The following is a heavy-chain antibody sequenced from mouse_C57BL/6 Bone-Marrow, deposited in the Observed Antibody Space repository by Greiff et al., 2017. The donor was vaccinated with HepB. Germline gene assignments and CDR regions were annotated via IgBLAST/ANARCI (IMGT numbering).Heavy chain of an antibody. Sequence: LQESGAELVRPGTSVKLSCKASGYTFTSYWMHWVKQRPGQGLEWIGVIDPSDSYTNYNQKFKGKATLTVDTSSSTAYMQLSSLTSEDSAVYYCAGYGLDYWGQGTTLTVSS. CDR3: AGYGLDY. J-gene: IGHJ2*01. D-gene: IGHD1-1*02. CDR2: IDPSDSYT. V-gene: IGHV1-59*01. CDR1: GYTFTSYW.